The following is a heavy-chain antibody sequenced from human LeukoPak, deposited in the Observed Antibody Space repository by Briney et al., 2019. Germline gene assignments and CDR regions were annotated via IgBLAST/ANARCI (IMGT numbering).Heavy chain of an antibody. CDR2: ISYDGSNK. CDR3: AREPHYYDSSGYLSY. CDR1: GFTFSSYA. D-gene: IGHD3-22*01. Sequence: ALRLSCAASGFTFSSYAMSWVRQAPGKGLEWVAVISYDGSNKYYADSVKGRFTISRDNSKNTLYLQMNSLRAEDTAVYYCAREPHYYDSSGYLSYWGQGILVTVSS. J-gene: IGHJ4*02. V-gene: IGHV3-30-3*01.